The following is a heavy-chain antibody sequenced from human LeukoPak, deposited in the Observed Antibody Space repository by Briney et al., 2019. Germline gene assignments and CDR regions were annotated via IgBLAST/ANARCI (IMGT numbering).Heavy chain of an antibody. CDR1: GFHFGSYG. D-gene: IGHD2-15*01. CDR2: ISAYSGST. Sequence: ASVKVSCEASGFHFGSYGFSWVRQAPGQGLEFMGWISAYSGSTNYAEKFQGRLTMTTDTSTSTAYMELRSLRSDDTAVYFCARGGGTGFYYYSYAMDLWGQGTTVIVSS. V-gene: IGHV1-18*01. J-gene: IGHJ6*02. CDR3: ARGGGTGFYYYSYAMDL.